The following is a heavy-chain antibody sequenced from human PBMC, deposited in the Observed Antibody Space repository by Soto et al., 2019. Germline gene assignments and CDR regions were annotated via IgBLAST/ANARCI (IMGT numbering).Heavy chain of an antibody. D-gene: IGHD3-10*01. V-gene: IGHV3-7*04. CDR3: ARGLLWFGELLYSLSWYFDL. CDR2: IKQDGSEK. J-gene: IGHJ2*01. Sequence: EVQLVESGGGLVQPGGSLRLSCAASGFTFSSYWMSWVRQAPGKGLEWVANIKQDGSEKYYVDSVKGRFTISRDNAKNSLYLQMNSLRAEDTAVYYCARGLLWFGELLYSLSWYFDLWGRGTLVTVSS. CDR1: GFTFSSYW.